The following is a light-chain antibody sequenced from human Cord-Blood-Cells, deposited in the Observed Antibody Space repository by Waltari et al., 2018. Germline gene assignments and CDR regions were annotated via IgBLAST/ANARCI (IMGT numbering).Light chain of an antibody. CDR2: EDN. CDR1: SGRISSHY. CDR3: QSYDSSNVV. J-gene: IGLJ2*01. V-gene: IGLV6-57*02. Sequence: NFMLTQPHSVSASPGKTVTIPCTGRSGRISSHYVPWYQPRPCSAPTTVIYEDNQRPSGVPDRFSGSIDSSSNSASLTISGLKTEDEADYYCQSYDSSNVVFGGGTKLTVL.